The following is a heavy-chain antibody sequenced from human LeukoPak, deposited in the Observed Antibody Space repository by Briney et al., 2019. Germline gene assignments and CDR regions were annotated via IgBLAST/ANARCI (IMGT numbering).Heavy chain of an antibody. Sequence: GGSLRLSCAASGFTFDDYAMHWVRQAPGKGLEWVSGISWNSGSIGYADSVKGRFTISRDNAKNSLYLQMNSLRAEDTALYYCAKALWFGELLSLGMDVWGQGTTVTVSS. J-gene: IGHJ6*02. CDR1: GFTFDDYA. CDR2: ISWNSGSI. CDR3: AKALWFGELLSLGMDV. V-gene: IGHV3-9*01. D-gene: IGHD3-10*01.